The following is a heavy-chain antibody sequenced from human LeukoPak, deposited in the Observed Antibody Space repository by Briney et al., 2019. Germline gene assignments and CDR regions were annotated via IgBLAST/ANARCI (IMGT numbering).Heavy chain of an antibody. CDR3: ARDPWGSPRSQVYFDY. J-gene: IGHJ4*02. CDR1: GFTFSSYS. V-gene: IGHV3-48*01. Sequence: PGGSLRLSCAASGFTFSSYSMNWVRQAPGRGLEWVSYISSSSSTIYYADSVKGRFTISRDNAKNSLYLQMNSLRAEDTAVYYCARDPWGSPRSQVYFDYWGQGTLVTVSS. D-gene: IGHD7-27*01. CDR2: ISSSSSTI.